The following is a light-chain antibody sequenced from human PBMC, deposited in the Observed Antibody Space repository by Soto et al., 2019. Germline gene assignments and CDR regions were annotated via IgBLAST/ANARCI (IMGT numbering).Light chain of an antibody. CDR1: SSDVGAFNY. CDR3: ASYTTSSTYV. Sequence: ALIKPASVSGSPGQSIAISCTGTSSDVGAFNYVSWYQQHPGKAPKFMIFDVSSRPSGVSDRFSGSKSGNTASLTISGLQTEDEADYYCASYTTSSTYVFGTGTKVTVL. J-gene: IGLJ1*01. CDR2: DVS. V-gene: IGLV2-14*03.